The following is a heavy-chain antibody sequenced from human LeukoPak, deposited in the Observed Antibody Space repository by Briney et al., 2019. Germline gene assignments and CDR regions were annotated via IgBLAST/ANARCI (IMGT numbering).Heavy chain of an antibody. CDR1: GGSINSYY. D-gene: IGHD3-3*01. V-gene: IGHV4-59*12. CDR3: ARGFGVVSYFFDY. CDR2: IYYSGST. J-gene: IGHJ4*02. Sequence: KTSETLSLTCTVSGGSINSYYWSWIRQPPGKGLEWIGYIYYSGSTNYNPSLKSRVTISVDTSKNQFSLKLSSVTAAGTAVYYCARGFGVVSYFFDYWGQGTLVTVSS.